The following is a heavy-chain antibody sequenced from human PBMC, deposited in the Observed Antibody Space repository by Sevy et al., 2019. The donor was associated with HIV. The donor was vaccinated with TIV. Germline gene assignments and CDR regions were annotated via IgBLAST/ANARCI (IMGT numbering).Heavy chain of an antibody. CDR1: GFTFSSYA. D-gene: IGHD6-13*01. J-gene: IGHJ4*02. CDR3: ARGDYSSSWYSSSFDY. Sequence: GGCLRLSCAASGFTFSSYAMRWVRQAPGKGLEWVAVISYDGSNKYYADSVKGRFTISRDNSKNTLYLQMNSLRAEDTAVYYCARGDYSSSWYSSSFDYWGQGTLVTVSS. CDR2: ISYDGSNK. V-gene: IGHV3-30*04.